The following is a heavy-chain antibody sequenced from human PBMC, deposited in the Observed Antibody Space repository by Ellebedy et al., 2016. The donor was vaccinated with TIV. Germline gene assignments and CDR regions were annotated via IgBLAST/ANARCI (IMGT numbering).Heavy chain of an antibody. CDR1: GFTLSSNY. J-gene: IGHJ4*02. Sequence: PGGSLRLSCAASGFTLSSNYLSWVRQAPGKGLDWVSVIYSGGDTDYADSVKGRFTVFRDISKNTLYLQMNSLRADDTAVYYCARKYTYGFNWGQGTLVTVSS. CDR2: IYSGGDT. D-gene: IGHD3-10*01. CDR3: ARKYTYGFN. V-gene: IGHV3-66*01.